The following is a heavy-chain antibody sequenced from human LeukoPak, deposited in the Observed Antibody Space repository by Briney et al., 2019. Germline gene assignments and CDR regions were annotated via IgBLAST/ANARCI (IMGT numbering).Heavy chain of an antibody. Sequence: GGSLRLSCAASGFTFSSYWMSCVRQAPGKGLEWVANIKQEGSEKYYVDSVKGRFTISRDNAKNSLYLQMNSLRAEDTAVYYCARSTDYGGNFLFDYWGQGTLVTVSS. CDR1: GFTFSSYW. V-gene: IGHV3-7*01. CDR3: ARSTDYGGNFLFDY. J-gene: IGHJ4*02. CDR2: IKQEGSEK. D-gene: IGHD4-23*01.